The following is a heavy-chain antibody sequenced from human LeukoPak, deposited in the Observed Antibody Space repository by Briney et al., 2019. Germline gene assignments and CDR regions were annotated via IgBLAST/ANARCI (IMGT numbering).Heavy chain of an antibody. CDR2: ISSSSSIM. CDR3: ARANYGGNPRYFQH. V-gene: IGHV3-11*01. CDR1: GFTFSDYY. Sequence: GGSLRLSRAASGFTFSDYYMSWIRQAPGKGLEWVSYISSSSSIMYYADSVKGRFTISRDNAQNSLYLQMNSLRAEDTAVYYCARANYGGNPRYFQHWGQGTLVTVSS. D-gene: IGHD4-23*01. J-gene: IGHJ1*01.